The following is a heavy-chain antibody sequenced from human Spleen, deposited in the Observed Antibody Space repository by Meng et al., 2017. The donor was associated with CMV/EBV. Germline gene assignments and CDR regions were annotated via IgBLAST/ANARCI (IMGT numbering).Heavy chain of an antibody. CDR2: ISTSGSTI. CDR1: GFTFSDSY. D-gene: IGHD6-6*01. J-gene: IGHJ4*02. Sequence: LRLSCAASGFTFSDSYMSWICQAPGKGLEWISYISTSGSTIDYADSVKGRFTISRDNAKKSLYLQMNSLRAEDTAVYYCARRAARSDYWGQGTLVTVSS. CDR3: ARRAARSDY. V-gene: IGHV3-11*01.